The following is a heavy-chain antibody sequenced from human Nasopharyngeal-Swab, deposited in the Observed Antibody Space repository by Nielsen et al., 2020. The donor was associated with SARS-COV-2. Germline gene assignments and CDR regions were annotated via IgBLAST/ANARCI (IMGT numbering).Heavy chain of an antibody. V-gene: IGHV4-61*01. Sequence: SETLSLTCTVSGGSVSSGSYYWSWIRQPPGKGLEWIGYIYYSGSTNYNPSLKSRVTISVDTSKNQFSLKLSSVTAADTAVYYCASGLRQYFDWLPDTSWFDPWGQGTLVTVSS. CDR1: GGSVSSGSYY. CDR3: ASGLRQYFDWLPDTSWFDP. CDR2: IYYSGST. J-gene: IGHJ5*02. D-gene: IGHD3-9*01.